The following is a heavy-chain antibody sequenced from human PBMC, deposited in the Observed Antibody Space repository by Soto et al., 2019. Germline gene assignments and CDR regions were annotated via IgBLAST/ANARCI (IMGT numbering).Heavy chain of an antibody. Sequence: LRLSCAASGFTFTIYWMSWVRQAPGKGLEWVANIKQDGTEKYYVDSVKGRFTIPRDNAKNSLYLQMNSLRAEDTAVYYCARSRIVVVPAAMNYWGQGTLVTVSS. J-gene: IGHJ4*02. CDR2: IKQDGTEK. CDR1: GFTFTIYW. D-gene: IGHD2-2*01. CDR3: ARSRIVVVPAAMNY. V-gene: IGHV3-7*01.